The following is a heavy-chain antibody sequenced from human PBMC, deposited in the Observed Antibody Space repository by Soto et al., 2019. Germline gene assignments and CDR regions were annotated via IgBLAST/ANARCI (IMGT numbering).Heavy chain of an antibody. CDR2: ISSTTNYI. CDR3: ARESEDLTSNFDY. CDR1: GFTFTRYS. V-gene: IGHV3-21*06. J-gene: IGHJ4*02. Sequence: VGSLRLSCAASGFTFTRYSMNWVRQAPGKGLEWVSSISSTTNYIYYGDSMKGRFTISRDNAKNSLYLEMNSLRAEDTAVYYCARESEDLTSNFDYWGQGALVTVSS.